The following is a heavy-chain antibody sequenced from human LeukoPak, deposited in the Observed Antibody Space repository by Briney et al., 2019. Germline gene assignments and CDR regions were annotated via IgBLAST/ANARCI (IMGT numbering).Heavy chain of an antibody. CDR3: ARSYDNSGYLPAY. CDR2: IKQDGSEK. V-gene: IGHV3-7*04. J-gene: IGHJ4*02. Sequence: PGGSLRLSCTASGFTFSSYSMNWVRQAPGKGLEWVANIKQDGSEKHYVDSVKGRFTISRDNAKNSLYLQMGSLRAEDTAVYYCARSYDNSGYLPAYWGQGTLVTVSS. D-gene: IGHD3-22*01. CDR1: GFTFSSYS.